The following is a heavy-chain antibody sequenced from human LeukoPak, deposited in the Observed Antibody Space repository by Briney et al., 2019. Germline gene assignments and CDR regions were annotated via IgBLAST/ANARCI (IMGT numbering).Heavy chain of an antibody. CDR2: IYTSGST. J-gene: IGHJ3*02. D-gene: IGHD3-10*01. V-gene: IGHV4-4*07. CDR1: GGSISSYY. CDR3: ARDRPPCRGSGSRDAFDI. Sequence: PSETLSLTCTVSGGSISSYYWTWIRQPAGKGLEWIGRIYTSGSTNYNPSLKSRVTMSVDTSKNQFSLKLRSGTAADTAVYYCARDRPPCRGSGSRDAFDIWGQGTMVAVSS.